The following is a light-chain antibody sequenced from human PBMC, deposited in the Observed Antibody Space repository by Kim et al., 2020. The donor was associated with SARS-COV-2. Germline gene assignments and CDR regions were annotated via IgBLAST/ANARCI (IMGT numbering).Light chain of an antibody. CDR2: AAS. CDR3: YQYGSSSYT. Sequence: EIVLTQSPGTLSLSPGERATLSCRASQTVFNDFLAWYQQKPGQAPRLFIYAASKRAGGIPDRFSGSGSGTDFTLTISRLEPEDFAVYYCYQYGSSSYTFGQGTKLEI. CDR1: QTVFNDF. J-gene: IGKJ2*01. V-gene: IGKV3-20*01.